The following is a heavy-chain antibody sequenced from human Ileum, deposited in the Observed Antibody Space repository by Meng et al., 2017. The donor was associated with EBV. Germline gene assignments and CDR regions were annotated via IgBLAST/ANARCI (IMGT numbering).Heavy chain of an antibody. CDR3: ARSSPIVRGLDY. V-gene: IGHV4-4*02. D-gene: IGHD3-10*01. CDR2: VYHDGAT. CDR1: GDSVSGSEW. Sequence: QGRLQESGPVLVNPSGTLSLTCAVSGDSVSGSEWWSWVRQPPGKGLEWIGEVYHDGATNYHPSLKSRVTISLDKSKNEVNLHLNSLTAADTAVYFCARSSPIVRGLDYWGQGTLVTVSS. J-gene: IGHJ4*02.